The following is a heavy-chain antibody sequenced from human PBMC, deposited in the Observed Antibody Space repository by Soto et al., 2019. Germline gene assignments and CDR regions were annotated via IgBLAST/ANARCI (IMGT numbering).Heavy chain of an antibody. Sequence: QVQLQESGPGLVKPSQTLSLTCTVSGGSISSDDYYWSWIRQPPGKGLEWIGHIYYSGSTYYNPSLKNTVTISIDPATNQFSLNVRSVTAADTAVYYCARDRGGTWMYKWFDPWGQGTPVTVSS. CDR3: ARDRGGTWMYKWFDP. CDR1: GGSISSDDYY. CDR2: IYYSGST. D-gene: IGHD3-10*01. V-gene: IGHV4-30-4*01. J-gene: IGHJ5*02.